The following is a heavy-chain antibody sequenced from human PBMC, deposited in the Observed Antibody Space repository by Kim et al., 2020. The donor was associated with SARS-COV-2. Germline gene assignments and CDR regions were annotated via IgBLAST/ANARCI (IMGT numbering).Heavy chain of an antibody. V-gene: IGHV3-11*05. CDR1: GFSFGDYY. CDR3: GRDTTGTGVVDY. CDR2: ISGSSSYR. J-gene: IGHJ4*02. Sequence: GGSLRLSCVASGFSFGDYYMSWIRQAPGKGLEWVSYISGSSSYRNSTDSVKGRFTISRDNAKNSVFLQMNDLRREDTAVYFCGRDTTGTGVVDYWGRGTL. D-gene: IGHD1-1*01.